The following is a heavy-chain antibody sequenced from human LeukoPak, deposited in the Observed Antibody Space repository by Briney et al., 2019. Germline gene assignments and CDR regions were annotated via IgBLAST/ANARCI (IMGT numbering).Heavy chain of an antibody. D-gene: IGHD5-24*01. V-gene: IGHV4-61*02. CDR3: AREMRWLQIQWWFDP. CDR1: GGSIGSGSYY. CDR2: IYTSGST. Sequence: PSQTLSLTCTVSGGSIGSGSYYWSWIRQPAGKGLEWIGRIYTSGSTNYNPSLKSRVTISVDTSKNQFSLKLSSVTAADTAVYYCAREMRWLQIQWWFDPWGQGTLVTVSS. J-gene: IGHJ5*02.